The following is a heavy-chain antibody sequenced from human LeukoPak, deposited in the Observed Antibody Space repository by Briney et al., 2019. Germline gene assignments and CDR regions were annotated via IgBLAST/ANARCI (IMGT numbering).Heavy chain of an antibody. CDR3: ARGGYYYDSSGYYPGPMDY. J-gene: IGHJ4*02. CDR2: ISAYNGNT. V-gene: IGHV1-18*01. Sequence: ASVKASCKASGYTFTPHGISWVRRAPGQGLEGRGWISAYNGNTNYAQKLQGRVTMTTDTSTSTAYVELRFLRSDDTAVYYCARGGYYYDSSGYYPGPMDYWGQGTLVTVSS. CDR1: GYTFTPHG. D-gene: IGHD3-22*01.